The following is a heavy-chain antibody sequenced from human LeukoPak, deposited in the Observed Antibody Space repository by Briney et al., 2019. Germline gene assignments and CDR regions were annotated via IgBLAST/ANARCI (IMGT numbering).Heavy chain of an antibody. CDR3: ARVGYRYATDY. V-gene: IGHV7-4-1*02. Sequence: ASVKVSCKASGYSFTGYYIHWVRQAPGQGLEWMGWINTNTGNPTYAQGFTGRFVFSLDTSVSTAYLQISSLKAEDTAVYYCARVGYRYATDYWGQGTLVTVSS. D-gene: IGHD5-18*01. CDR2: INTNTGNP. J-gene: IGHJ4*02. CDR1: GYSFTGYY.